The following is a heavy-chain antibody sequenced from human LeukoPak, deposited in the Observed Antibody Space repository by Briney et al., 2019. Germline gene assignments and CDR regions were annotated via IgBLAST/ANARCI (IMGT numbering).Heavy chain of an antibody. J-gene: IGHJ4*02. D-gene: IGHD1-1*01. V-gene: IGHV3-11*04. Sequence: GGSLRLSCAASGFTFSDYYMSWIRQAPGKGLEWVSYISSSGITIYYADSVKGRFTISRDNAKNSLYLQMNTLRAEDTAVYYCARPVHAGGGLYFDYWGQGTLVTVSS. CDR3: ARPVHAGGGLYFDY. CDR2: ISSSGITI. CDR1: GFTFSDYY.